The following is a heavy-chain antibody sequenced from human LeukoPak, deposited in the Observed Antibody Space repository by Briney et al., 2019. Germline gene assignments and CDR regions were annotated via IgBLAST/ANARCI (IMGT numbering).Heavy chain of an antibody. CDR2: ISWNSGSL. V-gene: IGHV3-9*01. CDR3: AKVFRKDGDFHLFDY. D-gene: IGHD4-17*01. J-gene: IGHJ4*02. CDR1: GFTFDDYA. Sequence: GGSLRLSCAASGFTFDDYAMHWVRQAPGKGLEWVSGISWNSGSLGYADSVKGRFTISRDNSKNTLSLQTNSLRAEDTAVYYCAKVFRKDGDFHLFDYWGQGTLVTVSS.